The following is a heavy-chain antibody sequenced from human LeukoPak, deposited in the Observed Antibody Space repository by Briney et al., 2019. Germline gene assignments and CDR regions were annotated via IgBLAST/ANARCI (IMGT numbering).Heavy chain of an antibody. CDR1: GYTFTSYY. CDR3: ARGSAAAGTWDYYYYGMDV. D-gene: IGHD6-13*01. CDR2: INPSGGST. Sequence: ASVKVSCKASGYTFTSYYMHWVRQAPGQGLEWMGIINPSGGSTSYAQKFQGRVTMTRDTSTSTVYMELSSLRSEDTAVYYCARGSAAAGTWDYYYYGMDVWGQGTTVTVSS. V-gene: IGHV1-46*01. J-gene: IGHJ6*02.